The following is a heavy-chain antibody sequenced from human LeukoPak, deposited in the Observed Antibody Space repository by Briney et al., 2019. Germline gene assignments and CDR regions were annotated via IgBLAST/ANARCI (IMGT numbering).Heavy chain of an antibody. Sequence: GGSLRLSCASSGFTFSNYWMHWVRQAPGKGLVWVSLINSDGSSTNYADSVKGRFTIYRDNAKNTLYLQMNSLRAEDTAVYYCARDYGDAFDVWGQGTMVTVSS. D-gene: IGHD4-17*01. CDR3: ARDYGDAFDV. CDR1: GFTFSNYW. J-gene: IGHJ3*01. CDR2: INSDGSST. V-gene: IGHV3-74*01.